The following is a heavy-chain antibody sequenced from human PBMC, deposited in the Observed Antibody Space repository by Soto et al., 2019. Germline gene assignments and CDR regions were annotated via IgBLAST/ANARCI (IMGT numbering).Heavy chain of an antibody. CDR3: AREEGFRITMDRGRWFDP. CDR1: GYTFTGYY. CDR2: VNPISGDT. V-gene: IGHV1-2*02. J-gene: IGHJ5*02. D-gene: IGHD3-10*01. Sequence: ASVKVSCKASGYTFTGYYMHWVRQAPGQGLEWMGWVNPISGDTNYAQKFQDRVIMTRDRSITTVHMELSRLRSDDTAVYYCAREEGFRITMDRGRWFDPWGQGTLVTVSS.